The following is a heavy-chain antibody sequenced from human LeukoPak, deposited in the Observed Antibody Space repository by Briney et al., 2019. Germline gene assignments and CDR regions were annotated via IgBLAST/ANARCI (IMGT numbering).Heavy chain of an antibody. V-gene: IGHV3-74*01. CDR2: INTEGGST. J-gene: IGHJ4*02. CDR3: ARGAAPDLYYFDY. Sequence: GGSLRLSCAASGFTFSRYWMHWVRQAPGKGLVWLSRINTEGGSTNYADSVKGRFTISRDNAKNTLYLQLNSLRPDDTAVYYCARGAAPDLYYFDYWAQGTLVTVSS. D-gene: IGHD6-13*01. CDR1: GFTFSRYW.